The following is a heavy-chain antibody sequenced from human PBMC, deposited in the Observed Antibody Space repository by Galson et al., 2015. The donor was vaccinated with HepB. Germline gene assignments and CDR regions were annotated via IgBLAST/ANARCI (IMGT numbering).Heavy chain of an antibody. V-gene: IGHV4-31*03. D-gene: IGHD3-22*01. CDR2: IYYSGST. CDR1: GGSISSGGYY. CDR3: ARDGGLNSSGYFLPLY. J-gene: IGHJ4*02. Sequence: TLSLTCTVSGGSISSGGYYWSWIRQHPGKGLEWIGYIYYSGSTYYNPSLKSRVTISVDTSKNQFSLKLSSVTAADTAVYYCARDGGLNSSGYFLPLYWGQGTLVTVSS.